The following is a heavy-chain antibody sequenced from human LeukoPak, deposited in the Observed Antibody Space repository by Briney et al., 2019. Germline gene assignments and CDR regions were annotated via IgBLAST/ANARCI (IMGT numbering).Heavy chain of an antibody. V-gene: IGHV4-34*01. D-gene: IGHD3-9*01. CDR2: INHSGST. J-gene: IGHJ4*02. CDR3: ARHFRATHSYYDILTGHFDY. Sequence: SETLSLTCAVYGGSFSGYYWSWIRQPPGKGLEWIGEINHSGSTNYNPSLKSRVTISVDTSKNQFSLKLSSVTAADTAVYYCARHFRATHSYYDILTGHFDYWGQGTLVTVSS. CDR1: GGSFSGYY.